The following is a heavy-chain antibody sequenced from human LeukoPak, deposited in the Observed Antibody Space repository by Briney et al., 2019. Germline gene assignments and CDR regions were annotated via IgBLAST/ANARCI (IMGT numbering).Heavy chain of an antibody. CDR1: GGSFSGYY. D-gene: IGHD6-19*01. Sequence: KPSETLSLTCAVYGGSFSGYYWSWIRQPPGKGLEWIGEINHSGSTNYNPSLKSQVTISVDTSKNQFSLKLSSVTAADTAVYYCARRQQWLVRFFDYWGQGTLVTVSS. J-gene: IGHJ4*02. CDR2: INHSGST. V-gene: IGHV4-34*01. CDR3: ARRQQWLVRFFDY.